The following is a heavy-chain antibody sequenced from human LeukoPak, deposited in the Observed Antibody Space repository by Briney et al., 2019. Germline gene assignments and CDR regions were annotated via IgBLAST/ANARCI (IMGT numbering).Heavy chain of an antibody. D-gene: IGHD3-3*01. CDR3: LQEIGAARYYDFWSGRE. V-gene: IGHV3-23*01. Sequence: GGSLRLSGAASGFTCSSDAMSGGRQARGKGLEWVSPISGGGGSTYYADSVKGRFTISRDNSKNTLYLQMNSLRAEDTAVYYCLQEIGAARYYDFWSGREWGQGTLVIVSS. CDR2: ISGGGGST. J-gene: IGHJ4*02. CDR1: GFTCSSDA.